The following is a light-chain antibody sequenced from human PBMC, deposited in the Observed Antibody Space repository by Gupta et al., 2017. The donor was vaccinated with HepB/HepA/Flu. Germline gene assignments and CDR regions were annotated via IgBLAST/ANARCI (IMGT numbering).Light chain of an antibody. CDR2: RSK. Sequence: QSVATHPPPVSWTPGQNFTITCSGSTSNPGPNPAHSSQHLPGAAPKRLIYRSKQRPSRIPARCSGSRSGTSASLAISGLQSDDEADYVCAVWDDSLSGVVFGGRTK. V-gene: IGLV1-47*01. CDR3: AVWDDSLSGVV. CDR1: TSNPGPNP. J-gene: IGLJ2*01.